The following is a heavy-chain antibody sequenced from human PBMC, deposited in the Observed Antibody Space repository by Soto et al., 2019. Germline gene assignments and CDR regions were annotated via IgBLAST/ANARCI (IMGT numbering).Heavy chain of an antibody. V-gene: IGHV3-21*01. Sequence: KPGGSLRLSCAASGFTFSSYSMNWVRQAPGKGLEWVSSISSSSSYIYYADSVKGRFTISRDNAKNSLYLQMNSLRAEDTAVYYCARSDYAILTGYLFDYWGQGXLVTVYS. D-gene: IGHD3-9*01. CDR2: ISSSSSYI. CDR1: GFTFSSYS. CDR3: ARSDYAILTGYLFDY. J-gene: IGHJ4*02.